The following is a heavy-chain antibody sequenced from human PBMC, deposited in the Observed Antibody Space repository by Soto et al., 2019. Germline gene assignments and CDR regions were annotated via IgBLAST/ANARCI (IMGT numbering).Heavy chain of an antibody. D-gene: IGHD6-13*01. J-gene: IGHJ3*02. CDR3: AREYSSSWYGYDAFDI. Sequence: GASVKVSCKASGYTFTSYSMHWVRQAPGKRLEWMGWINAGNGNTKNSQKFQGRVTITRDTSASTAYMELSSLRSEDTAVYYCAREYSSSWYGYDAFDIWGQGTMVTVSS. V-gene: IGHV1-3*01. CDR2: INAGNGNT. CDR1: GYTFTSYS.